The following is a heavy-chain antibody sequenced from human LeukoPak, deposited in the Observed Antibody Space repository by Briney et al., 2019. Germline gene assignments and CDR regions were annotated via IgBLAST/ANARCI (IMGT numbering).Heavy chain of an antibody. V-gene: IGHV3-66*01. D-gene: IGHD3-10*01. CDR1: GFTVSGNC. Sequence: PGGSLRLSCAASGFTVSGNCMSWVRQAPGKGLEWLSVIHRGGNTYYADSVKGRFTISRDSSKNTVFLQMDSLRAEDTAVYYCARDPGYGLGVDYGDYWGQGTLVTVSS. J-gene: IGHJ4*02. CDR3: ARDPGYGLGVDYGDY. CDR2: IHRGGNT.